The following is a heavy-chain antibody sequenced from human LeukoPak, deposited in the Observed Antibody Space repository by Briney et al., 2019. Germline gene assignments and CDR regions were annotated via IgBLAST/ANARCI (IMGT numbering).Heavy chain of an antibody. V-gene: IGHV3-30*02. CDR3: AELGITMIGGV. Sequence: GGSLRLSCAASGFTFTTYGMHWVRQAPGKGLEWVAFIQYDGTKKYYADSVKGRFTISRDNSKNTVYLQMNSLRAEDTAVYYCAELGITMIGGVWGKGTTVTISS. CDR2: IQYDGTKK. D-gene: IGHD3-10*02. J-gene: IGHJ6*04. CDR1: GFTFTTYG.